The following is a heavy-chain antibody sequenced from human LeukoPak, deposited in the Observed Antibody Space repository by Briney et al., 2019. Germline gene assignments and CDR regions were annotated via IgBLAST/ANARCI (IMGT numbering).Heavy chain of an antibody. Sequence: SETLSLTCSVSGGSIESYCWSWIRQSPGKGLEWIGYIYHSGSTYYNPSLKSRVTISVDRSKNQFSLKLSSVTAADTAVYYCARDHSGSYYVAFDAFDIWGQGTMVTVSS. V-gene: IGHV4-30-2*06. CDR3: ARDHSGSYYVAFDAFDI. D-gene: IGHD1-26*01. CDR1: GGSIESYC. J-gene: IGHJ3*02. CDR2: IYHSGST.